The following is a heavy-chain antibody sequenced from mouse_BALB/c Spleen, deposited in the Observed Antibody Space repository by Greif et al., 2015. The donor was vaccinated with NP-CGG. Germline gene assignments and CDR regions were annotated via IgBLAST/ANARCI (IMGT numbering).Heavy chain of an antibody. CDR1: GYTFTSYY. D-gene: IGHD2-4*01. CDR2: IYPGNVNT. CDR3: ARSRITTRAMDY. J-gene: IGHJ4*01. Sequence: VQLQQSGPELVKPGASVRISCKASGYTFTSYYIHWVKQRPGQGLEWIGWIYPGNVNTKYNEKFKGKATLTADKSSSTAYMQRSSLTSEDSAVYFCARSRITTRAMDYWGQGTSVTVSS. V-gene: IGHV1S56*01.